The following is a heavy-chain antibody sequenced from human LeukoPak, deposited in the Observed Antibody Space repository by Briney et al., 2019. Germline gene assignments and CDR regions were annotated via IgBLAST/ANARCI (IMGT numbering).Heavy chain of an antibody. J-gene: IGHJ4*02. CDR2: ISSGSSYI. CDR3: ARGSGDVSGYYL. Sequence: GGSLRLSCAASGFTFSTYSMNWVRQAPGKGLEWVSSISSGSSYIYYAESVKGRFSISRDNAKASLYLQMNSLRPEDTAVYYCARGSGDVSGYYLWGQGTLVTVSS. D-gene: IGHD3-22*01. V-gene: IGHV3-21*01. CDR1: GFTFSTYS.